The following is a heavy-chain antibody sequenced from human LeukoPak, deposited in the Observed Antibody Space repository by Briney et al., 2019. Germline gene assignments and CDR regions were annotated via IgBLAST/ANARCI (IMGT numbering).Heavy chain of an antibody. J-gene: IGHJ4*02. V-gene: IGHV1-18*01. CDR1: GYTFTSYG. CDR2: ISAYNGNT. Sequence: ASVKVSCKASGYTFTSYGISWVRQAPGQGLEWMGWISAYNGNTNYAQKLQGRVTMTTDTSTSTAYMELRSLRSDGTAVYYCARADARLFPFDYWGQGTLVTVSS. CDR3: ARADARLFPFDY. D-gene: IGHD3-22*01.